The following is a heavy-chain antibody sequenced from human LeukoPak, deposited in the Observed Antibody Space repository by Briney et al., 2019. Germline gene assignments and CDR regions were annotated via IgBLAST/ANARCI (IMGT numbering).Heavy chain of an antibody. Sequence: GGSLRLSCAASGFSVTSNHMSWVRQAPGKGLEWVSTIYSGGSTYYADYVTGRFTISRDNSKSTIYLQMNSLRAEDTAVYYCASPAAAAIDPSNFDYWGQGTLVTVSS. CDR2: IYSGGST. J-gene: IGHJ4*02. CDR3: ASPAAAAIDPSNFDY. V-gene: IGHV3-53*01. CDR1: GFSVTSNH. D-gene: IGHD2-2*02.